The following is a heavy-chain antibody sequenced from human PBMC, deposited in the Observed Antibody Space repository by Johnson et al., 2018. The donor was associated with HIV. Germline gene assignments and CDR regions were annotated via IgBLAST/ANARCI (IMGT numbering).Heavy chain of an antibody. CDR1: GFTFASSA. CDR2: ISGSGDSI. D-gene: IGHD2-15*01. V-gene: IGHV3-23*04. CDR3: AKARSWPYPYDAFDV. Sequence: VQLVESGGDLVKPGGSLRLSCAASGFTFASSAMSWVRQAPGKGLEWVSAISGSGDSIGYADSVKGRFTISRDNAKNSLYLQMSSLSADDTAVYYCAKARSWPYPYDAFDVWGQGTVVTVSS. J-gene: IGHJ3*01.